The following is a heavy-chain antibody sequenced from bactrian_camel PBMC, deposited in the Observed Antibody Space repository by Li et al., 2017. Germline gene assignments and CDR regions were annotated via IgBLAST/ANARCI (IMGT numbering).Heavy chain of an antibody. Sequence: HVQLVESGGGSVQAGGSLRLSCAASRSTFSSYYMSWVRQAPGKGLEWVSSINSDGSYTYYADSVKGRFTISKDNAANTLYLQMDSLKPEDTAEYYCAADFLQFCSTTRLYYWGQGTQVTVS. CDR2: INSDGSYT. D-gene: IGHD3*01. J-gene: IGHJ4*01. CDR3: AADFLQFCSTTRLYY. CDR1: RSTFSSYY. V-gene: IGHV3-2*01.